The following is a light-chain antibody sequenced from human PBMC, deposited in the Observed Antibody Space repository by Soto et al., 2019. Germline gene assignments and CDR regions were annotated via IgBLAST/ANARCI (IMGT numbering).Light chain of an antibody. J-gene: IGKJ1*01. CDR3: QQSYLTPQT. Sequence: DIQMTQSPSSLSASVGDRVTITCRASQSINKYLNWYQQKPGKAPKPLIYTASSLQSGVPSRFSGSGSGADFTLTISSLQPEDFATYYCQQSYLTPQTFGQGTKVDIK. CDR1: QSINKY. CDR2: TAS. V-gene: IGKV1-39*01.